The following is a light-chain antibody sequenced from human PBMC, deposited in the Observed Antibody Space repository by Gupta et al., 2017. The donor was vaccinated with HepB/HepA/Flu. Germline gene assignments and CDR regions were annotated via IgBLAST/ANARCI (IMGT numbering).Light chain of an antibody. V-gene: IGKV3-20*01. Sequence: EIVLMKFPGTLSLSPGERATLSCRASQSVGNYLAWYQQKPGQATRLLIFDASIRIPGIPDRFSGSGSETDFTLTISRLEPEDFAVYYCQQYGRSLFFGPGTKVDIK. CDR2: DAS. J-gene: IGKJ3*01. CDR3: QQYGRSLF. CDR1: QSVGNY.